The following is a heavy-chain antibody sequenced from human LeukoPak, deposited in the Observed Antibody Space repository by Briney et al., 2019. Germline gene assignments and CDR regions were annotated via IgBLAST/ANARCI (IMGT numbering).Heavy chain of an antibody. D-gene: IGHD6-13*01. V-gene: IGHV4-59*01. Sequence: PSETLSLTCTVSGGSITSYYWTWIRQPPGKGLEWIGYCYYTGTTNYNPSLKSRVTMSVDTSKNQFSLKLSYVTAADTAVYYCASRTGDSSTFDYWGQGILVTVSS. J-gene: IGHJ4*02. CDR2: CYYTGTT. CDR3: ASRTGDSSTFDY. CDR1: GGSITSYY.